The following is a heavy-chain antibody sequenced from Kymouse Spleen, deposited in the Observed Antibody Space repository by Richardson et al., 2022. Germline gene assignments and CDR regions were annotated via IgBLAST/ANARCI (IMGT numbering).Heavy chain of an antibody. CDR3: ARGYCTNGVCYTEGFSLDY. J-gene: IGHJ4*02. V-gene: IGHV3-7*01. D-gene: IGHD2-8*01. CDR1: GFTFSSYW. CDR2: IKQDGSEK. Sequence: EVQLVESGGGLVQPGGSLRLSCAASGFTFSSYWMSWVRQAPGKGLEWVANIKQDGSEKYYVDSVKGRFTISRDNAKNSLYLQMNSLRAEDTAVYYCARGYCTNGVCYTEGFSLDYWGQGTLVTVSS.